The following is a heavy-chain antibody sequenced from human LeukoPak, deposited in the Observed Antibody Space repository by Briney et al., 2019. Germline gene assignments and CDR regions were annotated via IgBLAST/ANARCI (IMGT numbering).Heavy chain of an antibody. CDR3: ARGGLATQY. CDR1: GYTFTTYY. Sequence: ASVKVSCKAFGYTFTTYYIHWVRQAPGQGLEWMGIINPSVGTTKSPDKFQGRVTMTRDTSTSTVYMELSGLGSEDTAVYYCARGGLATQYWGQGTLVTVSS. J-gene: IGHJ4*02. CDR2: INPSVGTT. V-gene: IGHV1-46*01.